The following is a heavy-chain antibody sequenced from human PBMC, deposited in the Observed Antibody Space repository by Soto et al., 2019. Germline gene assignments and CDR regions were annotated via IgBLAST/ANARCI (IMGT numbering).Heavy chain of an antibody. J-gene: IGHJ5*02. CDR1: GGSISSSSYY. CDR3: ARHDIVVVVAATRTPNWLDP. CDR2: IYYSGST. Sequence: SETLSLTCTVSGGSISSSSYYWGWIRQPPGKGLEWIGSIYYSGSTYYNPSLKSRVTISVDTSKNQFSLKLSSVTAADTAVYYCARHDIVVVVAATRTPNWLDPWGQGTLVTV. V-gene: IGHV4-39*01. D-gene: IGHD2-15*01.